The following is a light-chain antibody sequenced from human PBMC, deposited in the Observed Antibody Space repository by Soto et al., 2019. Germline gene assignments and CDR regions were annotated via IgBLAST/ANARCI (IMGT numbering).Light chain of an antibody. CDR3: SSYTSSSTPYV. J-gene: IGLJ1*01. CDR2: DVS. Sequence: QSVLTQPASVSGSPGQSITISCTGPSSDVGGYNYVSWYQQHPGKAPKLMIYDVSNRPSGVSNRFSGSKSGNTASLTISGLQAEDEADYYCSSYTSSSTPYVFGPGTKVTVL. V-gene: IGLV2-14*01. CDR1: SSDVGGYNY.